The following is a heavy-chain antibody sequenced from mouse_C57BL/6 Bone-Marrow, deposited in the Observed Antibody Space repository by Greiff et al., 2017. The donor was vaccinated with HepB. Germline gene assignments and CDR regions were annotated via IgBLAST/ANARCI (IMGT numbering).Heavy chain of an antibody. D-gene: IGHD2-4*01. V-gene: IGHV1-74*01. J-gene: IGHJ4*01. CDR3: ARGNYDRAMDY. Sequence: QVQLQQPGAELVKPGASVKVSCKASGYTFTSYWMHWVKQRPGQGLAWIGRLHPSDSDTNYNQKFQGKATLTVDKSSSTAYMQLSSLTSEDSAVYYCARGNYDRAMDYWGQGTSVTVSS. CDR2: LHPSDSDT. CDR1: GYTFTSYW.